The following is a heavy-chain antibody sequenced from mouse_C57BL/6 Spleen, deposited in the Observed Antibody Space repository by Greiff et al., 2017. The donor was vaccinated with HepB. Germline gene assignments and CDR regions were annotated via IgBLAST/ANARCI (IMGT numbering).Heavy chain of an antibody. Sequence: QVQLQQSGAELARPGASVKLSCKASGYTFTSYGISWVKQRTGQGLEWIGEIYPRSGNTYYNEKFKGKATLTADKSSSTAYMELRSLTSEDSAVYFCARGGTGKGAMDYWGQRTSVTVSS. CDR1: GYTFTSYG. J-gene: IGHJ4*01. CDR2: IYPRSGNT. D-gene: IGHD4-1*01. V-gene: IGHV1-81*01. CDR3: ARGGTGKGAMDY.